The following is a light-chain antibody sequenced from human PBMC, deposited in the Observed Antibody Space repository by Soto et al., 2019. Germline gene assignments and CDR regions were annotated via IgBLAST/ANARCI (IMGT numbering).Light chain of an antibody. CDR3: PEYNSYSMP. CDR1: QSISSW. V-gene: IGKV1-5*03. CDR2: KAS. Sequence: DIQMTQFPSTLSAYVGDRVTITCRASQSISSWLAWYQQKPGKAPKLLIYKASTLETGVPSRFSGSGSWTEFTRSISSLQPDDFGTYYCPEYNSYSMPFCQGTRLEI. J-gene: IGKJ5*01.